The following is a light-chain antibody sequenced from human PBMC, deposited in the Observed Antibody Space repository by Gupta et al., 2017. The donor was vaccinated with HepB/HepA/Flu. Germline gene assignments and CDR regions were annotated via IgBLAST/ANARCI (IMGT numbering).Light chain of an antibody. Sequence: SYVLPPPPSVSVAPGKTASITCGGNNIGTKGVHWYQQMPGQAPVMVIYNDSDRPSGIPERFSGSNSGSTATLTISRVEAGDEAEYYCQVWDSSDDSAVFGGGTKLTVL. CDR1: NIGTKG. CDR3: QVWDSSDDSAV. V-gene: IGLV3-21*04. J-gene: IGLJ2*01. CDR2: NDS.